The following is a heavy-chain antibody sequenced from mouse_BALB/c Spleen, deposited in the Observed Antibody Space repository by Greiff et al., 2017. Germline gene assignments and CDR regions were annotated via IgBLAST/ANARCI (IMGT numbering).Heavy chain of an antibody. J-gene: IGHJ1*01. CDR2: IWSDGST. CDR3: ARHIYGKGYFDV. V-gene: IGHV2-6-2*01. D-gene: IGHD2-1*01. CDR1: GFSLTSYG. Sequence: QVQLKQSGPDLVAPSQSLSITCTVSGFSLTSYGVHWVRQPPGKGLEWLVVIWSDGSTTYNSALKSRLSISKDNSKSQVFLKMNSLQTDDTAMYYCARHIYGKGYFDVWGAGTTVTVSS.